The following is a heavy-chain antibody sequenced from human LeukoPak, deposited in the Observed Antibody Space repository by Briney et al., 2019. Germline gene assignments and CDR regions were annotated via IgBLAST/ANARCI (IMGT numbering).Heavy chain of an antibody. D-gene: IGHD1-7*01. J-gene: IGHJ6*02. CDR1: GGSISSGGYS. CDR2: IYHSGST. V-gene: IGHV4-30-2*01. CDR3: ARGVITGTTSYYCYGMDV. Sequence: SETLSLTCAVSGGSISSGGYSWSWIRQPPGKGLEWIGYIYHSGSTYYNPSLKSRVTISVDRSKNQFSLKLSSVTAADTAVYYCARGVITGTTSYYCYGMDVWGQGTTVTVSS.